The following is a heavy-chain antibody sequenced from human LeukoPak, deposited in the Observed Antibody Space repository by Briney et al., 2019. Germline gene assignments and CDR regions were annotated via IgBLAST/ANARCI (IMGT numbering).Heavy chain of an antibody. J-gene: IGHJ4*02. D-gene: IGHD6-19*01. CDR3: ARASRAVAVTTTNDY. CDR2: ISYDARTQ. V-gene: IGHV3-30*04. Sequence: GGSLRLSCAASGFTFNYYAMHWVRQAPGKGLEWLAVISYDARTQYYADSVKGRFTISRDNSKNTLYLQMNSLRAEDTAVYYCARASRAVAVTTTNDYWGQGTLVTVSS. CDR1: GFTFNYYA.